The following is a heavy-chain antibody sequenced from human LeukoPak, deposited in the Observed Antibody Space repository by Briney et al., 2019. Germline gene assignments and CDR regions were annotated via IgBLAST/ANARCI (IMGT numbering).Heavy chain of an antibody. V-gene: IGHV1-18*01. D-gene: IGHD5-18*01. CDR3: ARDRGNSYGGFRIDAFDI. CDR2: ISGYNGNT. J-gene: IGHJ3*02. Sequence: AASVKVSCMTSGYNFNTYGINWVRQAPGQGLEWMGWISGYNGNTNYTQSLQDRVTMTTDTSTGTAYMELRSLRYDDTAMYYCARDRGNSYGGFRIDAFDIWGQGTMLTVS. CDR1: GYNFNTYG.